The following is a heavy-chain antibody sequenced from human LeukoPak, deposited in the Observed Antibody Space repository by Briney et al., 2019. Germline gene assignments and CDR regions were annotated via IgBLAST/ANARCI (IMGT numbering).Heavy chain of an antibody. D-gene: IGHD3-3*01. V-gene: IGHV3-7*01. Sequence: GGSLRLSCAASGFTFSSYVMSWVRQAPGKGLEWVANIKQDGSEKYYVDSVKGRVTISRDNAKNSLYLQMNSLRAEDTAVYYCARYYDFWSSYSSYYYMDVWGKGTTVTVSS. J-gene: IGHJ6*03. CDR1: GFTFSSYV. CDR3: ARYYDFWSSYSSYYYMDV. CDR2: IKQDGSEK.